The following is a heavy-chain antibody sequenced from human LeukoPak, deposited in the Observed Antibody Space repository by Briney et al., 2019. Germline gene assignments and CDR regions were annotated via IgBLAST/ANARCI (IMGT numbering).Heavy chain of an antibody. J-gene: IGHJ6*02. CDR2: IYYSGST. CDR3: ARDAAAGTDGMDV. CDR1: GGSISSYY. D-gene: IGHD6-13*01. Sequence: SETLSLTCTVSGGSISSYYWSWIRQPPGKGLEWIGYIYYSGSTNYNPSLKSRVTISVDTSKNQFSLELSSVTAADTAVYYCARDAAAGTDGMDVWGQGTTVTVSS. V-gene: IGHV4-59*01.